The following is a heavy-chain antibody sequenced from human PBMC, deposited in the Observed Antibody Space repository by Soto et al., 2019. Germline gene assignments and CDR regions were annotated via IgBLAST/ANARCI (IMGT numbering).Heavy chain of an antibody. D-gene: IGHD3-16*01. Sequence: QVQLVQSGAEVKNPGASVKVSCKASGYTFTRYGIGWARQAPGQGLEWMGWINTYNGNTNYAQNGKGRVTLTTDTSTSTAYMELRRLRSNDPAIYYCAMVDVYVTPSPQDVWGQGTTVIVSS. CDR3: AMVDVYVTPSPQDV. CDR1: GYTFTRYG. V-gene: IGHV1-18*01. J-gene: IGHJ6*02. CDR2: INTYNGNT.